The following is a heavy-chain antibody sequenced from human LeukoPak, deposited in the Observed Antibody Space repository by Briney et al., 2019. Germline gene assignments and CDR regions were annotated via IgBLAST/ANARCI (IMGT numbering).Heavy chain of an antibody. Sequence: GGSLRLSCAASGFTFSSYAMSWVRQAPGKGLEWVSAISGSGGSTYYADSVKGRFTISRDNSKTTLYLQMNSLRAEDTAVYYCAERDHGYSGSYYFDYWGQGTLVTVSS. V-gene: IGHV3-23*01. CDR1: GFTFSSYA. CDR2: ISGSGGST. J-gene: IGHJ4*02. CDR3: AERDHGYSGSYYFDY. D-gene: IGHD1-26*01.